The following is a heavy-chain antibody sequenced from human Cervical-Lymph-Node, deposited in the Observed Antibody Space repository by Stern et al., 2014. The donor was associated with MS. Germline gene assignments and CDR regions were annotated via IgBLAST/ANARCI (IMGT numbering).Heavy chain of an antibody. D-gene: IGHD1-26*01. V-gene: IGHV1-69*06. CDR1: GDTFSSYA. J-gene: IGHJ4*02. CDR3: ARGGGLVGYFDY. CDR2: ITPVLGTT. Sequence: VQLVESGAEVKKPGASVKGSCKASGDTFSSYAINWVRQVPGQGLEWMGGITPVLGTTNYAQKFQGRVTITADKSTNTAYMELMTLRSEDTAVYYCARGGGLVGYFDYWGQGTLVSVSS.